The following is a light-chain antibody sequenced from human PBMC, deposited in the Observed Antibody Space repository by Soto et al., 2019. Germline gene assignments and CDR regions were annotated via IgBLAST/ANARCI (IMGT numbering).Light chain of an antibody. CDR3: GTLDNSLSLWV. V-gene: IGLV1-51*02. J-gene: IGLJ3*02. CDR2: ENN. Sequence: QSVLTQPPSVSAAPGQKVTISCSGSSSNIGNNYVSWYQQLPETAPKLLIYENNKRPSGIPDRFSGSKSGTSATLGITGLQTGDEADYYCGTLDNSLSLWVFGGGTKLTVL. CDR1: SSNIGNNY.